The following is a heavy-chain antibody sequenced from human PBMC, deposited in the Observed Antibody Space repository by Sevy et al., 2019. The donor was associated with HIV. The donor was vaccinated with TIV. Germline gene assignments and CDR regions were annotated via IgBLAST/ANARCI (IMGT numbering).Heavy chain of an antibody. V-gene: IGHV1-24*01. Sequence: ASVKVSCKVSGYTLTELSMHWVRQAPGKGLEWMGGFDPEDGETIYAQKFQGRVTMTEDTSTDTAYMVLSSLRSEDTAVYYCATAHRTNGVCYHGGRDAFDIWGQGTMVTVSS. CDR2: FDPEDGET. J-gene: IGHJ3*02. CDR1: GYTLTELS. D-gene: IGHD2-8*01. CDR3: ATAHRTNGVCYHGGRDAFDI.